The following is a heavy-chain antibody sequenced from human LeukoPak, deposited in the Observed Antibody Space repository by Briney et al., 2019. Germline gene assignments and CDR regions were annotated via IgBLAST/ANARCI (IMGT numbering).Heavy chain of an antibody. CDR3: GRLAHNAWYAIDF. CDR1: GFTFSDYY. D-gene: IGHD2-2*01. Sequence: GGSLRLSCAASGFTFSDYYMSWIRQAPGKGLEWVSYISSTSSFTNYADSVRGRFTISRDNAKNSLYLQMNSLRAEDTAVYYCGRLAHNAWYAIDFWGQGTLVTVSS. V-gene: IGHV3-11*06. J-gene: IGHJ4*02. CDR2: ISSTSSFT.